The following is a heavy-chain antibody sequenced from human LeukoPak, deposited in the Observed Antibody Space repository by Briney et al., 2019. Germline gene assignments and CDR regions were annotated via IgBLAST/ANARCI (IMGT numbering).Heavy chain of an antibody. CDR2: LFYGGDT. V-gene: IGHV4-39*01. CDR3: ARHDGYNYARIDY. J-gene: IGHJ4*02. CDR1: GGSINRSPNS. Sequence: SETLSLTCNVSGGSINRSPNSWGWVRQPPGRGLEWIGFLFYGGDTYYNPSLKSRVAISVDTFKNQFSLKLTSVTAADTAVYFCARHDGYNYARIDYWGQGTLVTVSS. D-gene: IGHD5-18*01.